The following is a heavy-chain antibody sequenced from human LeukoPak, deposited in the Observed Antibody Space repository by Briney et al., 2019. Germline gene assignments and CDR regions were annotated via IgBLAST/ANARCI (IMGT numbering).Heavy chain of an antibody. D-gene: IGHD3-16*01. CDR3: ATVITFGGHRSFHRKFYFES. CDR1: EFTFSDYW. J-gene: IGHJ4*02. Sequence: PGGSLRLSCAASEFTFSDYWMGWVRQAPGKGLEWVANIKQDGSEESYVDSVKGRFTISRDNAKKSLSLQLNSLRAEDTAVYYCATVITFGGHRSFHRKFYFESWDQGTLVTVSS. CDR2: IKQDGSEE. V-gene: IGHV3-7*01.